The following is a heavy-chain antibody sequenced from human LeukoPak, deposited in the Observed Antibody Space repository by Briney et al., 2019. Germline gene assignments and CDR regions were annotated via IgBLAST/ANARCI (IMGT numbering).Heavy chain of an antibody. J-gene: IGHJ3*02. Sequence: SETLSLTCTVSGGSISSGDYYWSWIRQPPGKGLEWIGYIYYSGSTYYNPSLKSRVTISVDTSKNQFSLKLSSVTAADTAVYYCARYIVVVPAAIGGGAFDIWGQGTMVTVSS. CDR3: ARYIVVVPAAIGGGAFDI. V-gene: IGHV4-30-4*01. D-gene: IGHD2-2*01. CDR2: IYYSGST. CDR1: GGSISSGDYY.